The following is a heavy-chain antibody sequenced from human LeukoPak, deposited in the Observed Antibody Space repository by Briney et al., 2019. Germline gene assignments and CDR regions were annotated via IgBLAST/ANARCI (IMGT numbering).Heavy chain of an antibody. CDR2: IYPGDSDT. CDR1: GYSFTTYW. V-gene: IGHV5-51*01. D-gene: IGHD3-3*01. Sequence: GESLKISCKGSGYSFTTYWIGWVRQMPGKGLEWMGIIYPGDSDTRYSPSLQGQVTISANKSISTAYLQWNSLKASDTAMYYCARGPGSGYFPSYFDYWGQGILVTVSS. CDR3: ARGPGSGYFPSYFDY. J-gene: IGHJ4*02.